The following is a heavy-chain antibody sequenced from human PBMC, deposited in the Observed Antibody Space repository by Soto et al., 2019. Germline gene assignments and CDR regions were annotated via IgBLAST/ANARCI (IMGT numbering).Heavy chain of an antibody. Sequence: SETLSLTCNVSGGSISTYYWTWIRQPAGKGLEWIGRIHGSGSTAYSPSLRGRLTMSVDTSKNQFSLKVTSVTAADTAVYYCVRVGAVAANGGFFDYWGQGTLVTVSS. CDR1: GGSISTYY. CDR2: IHGSGST. J-gene: IGHJ4*02. D-gene: IGHD6-19*01. CDR3: VRVGAVAANGGFFDY. V-gene: IGHV4-4*07.